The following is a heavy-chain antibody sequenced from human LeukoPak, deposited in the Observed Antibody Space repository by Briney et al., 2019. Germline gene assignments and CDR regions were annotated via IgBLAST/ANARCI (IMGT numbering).Heavy chain of an antibody. CDR2: IYYSGST. CDR3: ASGIAARRPLHYYYMDV. D-gene: IGHD6-6*01. V-gene: IGHV4-59*11. CDR1: GDSISSHI. Sequence: SETLSLTCTVSGDSISSHIWSWIRQPPEKGLEWVGYIYYSGSTNYNPSLKSRVTISLDTSKNQFSLKLSSVTAADTAVYYCASGIAARRPLHYYYMDVGGKGTTVTVPS. J-gene: IGHJ6*03.